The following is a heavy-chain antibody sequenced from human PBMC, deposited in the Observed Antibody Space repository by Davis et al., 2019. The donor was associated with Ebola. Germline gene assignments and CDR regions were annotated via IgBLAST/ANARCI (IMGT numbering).Heavy chain of an antibody. Sequence: ASVKVSCKASGYTFTSYYMHWVRQAPGQGLEWMGIINPSGGSTSYAQRFQGRVTMTRDTSTSTVYMELRSLRSDDTAVYYCARSMIVVATRLGFDYWGQGTLVTVSS. D-gene: IGHD3-22*01. CDR1: GYTFTSYY. CDR2: INPSGGST. V-gene: IGHV1-46*01. J-gene: IGHJ4*02. CDR3: ARSMIVVATRLGFDY.